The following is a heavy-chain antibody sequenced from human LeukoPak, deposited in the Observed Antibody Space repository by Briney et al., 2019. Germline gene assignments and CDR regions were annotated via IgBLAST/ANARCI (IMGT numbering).Heavy chain of an antibody. J-gene: IGHJ5*02. CDR3: ARSSGTDSGWWYWFDP. CDR1: GFTFDDYA. V-gene: IGHV3-9*01. D-gene: IGHD6-19*01. CDR2: ISWNSGSI. Sequence: PGRSLRLSCAASGFTFDDYAMHWVRQAPGKGLEWVSAISWNSGSINYADSVKGRFTISRDNSKNTLYLQMNSLRAEDTAVYYCARSSGTDSGWWYWFDPWGQGTLVTVSS.